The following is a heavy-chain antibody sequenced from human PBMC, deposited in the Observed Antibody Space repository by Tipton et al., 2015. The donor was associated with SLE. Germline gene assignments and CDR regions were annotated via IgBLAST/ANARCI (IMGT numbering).Heavy chain of an antibody. Sequence: GSLRLSCAASGFTFSSFGMYWVRQAPWKGLEWVAFLRYDGTNKYYADSVKGRFTISRDKSKNMLYLEMNSLRVEDSALYYCAKGYRPLLESGSASDCFDYWGQGTLVTVSS. CDR3: AKGYRPLLESGSASDCFDY. D-gene: IGHD3-3*01. CDR2: LRYDGTNK. V-gene: IGHV3-30*02. CDR1: GFTFSSFG. J-gene: IGHJ4*02.